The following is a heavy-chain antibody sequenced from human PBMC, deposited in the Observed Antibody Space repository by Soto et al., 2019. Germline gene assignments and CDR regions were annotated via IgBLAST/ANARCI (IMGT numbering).Heavy chain of an antibody. CDR2: IFHTGST. Sequence: SETLSLTCAVSGGSISSGGYYWSWIRQNPGKGLEWIGYIFHTGSTNYNPSLKGRVTISLDTSKKQFSLKLNSVTAADTAVYYCATQRLCTGGHCWNWFDPWGQGTLVTVS. CDR1: GGSISSGGYY. J-gene: IGHJ5*02. D-gene: IGHD2-8*02. CDR3: ATQRLCTGGHCWNWFDP. V-gene: IGHV4-31*11.